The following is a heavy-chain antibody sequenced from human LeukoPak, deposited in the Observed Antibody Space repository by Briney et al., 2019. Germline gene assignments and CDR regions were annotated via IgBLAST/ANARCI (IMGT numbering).Heavy chain of an antibody. D-gene: IGHD3-10*01. Sequence: PGGSLRLSCAASGFTFSSYSMNWVRQAPGKGLEWVSSIISSSSYIYYADSVKGRFTIPRDNAKTSLSLQMNSLRAEDTAVYYCARVVAYYYGSESYYEVFDIWGQGAMVTVSS. CDR2: IISSSSYI. V-gene: IGHV3-21*01. J-gene: IGHJ3*02. CDR1: GFTFSSYS. CDR3: ARVVAYYYGSESYYEVFDI.